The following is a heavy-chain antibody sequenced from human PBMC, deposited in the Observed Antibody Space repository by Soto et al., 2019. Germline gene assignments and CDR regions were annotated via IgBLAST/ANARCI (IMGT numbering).Heavy chain of an antibody. Sequence: ASVKVSCKVSGYTLTELSMHWVRQAPGKRLEWMGWINAENGKTNYSQKFQGRVTFTRDTSASTAYMVLSSLRSEDTAVYYCARVLGIVGAPGDYWGQGTLVTVSS. J-gene: IGHJ4*02. CDR1: GYTLTELS. CDR3: ARVLGIVGAPGDY. D-gene: IGHD1-26*01. V-gene: IGHV1-24*01. CDR2: INAENGKT.